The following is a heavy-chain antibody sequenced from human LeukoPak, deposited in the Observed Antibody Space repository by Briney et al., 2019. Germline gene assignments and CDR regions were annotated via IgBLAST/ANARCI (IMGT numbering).Heavy chain of an antibody. Sequence: GASVKASCKVSGYTLTELSMHWVRQAPGKGLEWMGGFDPEDGETIYAQNFQGRVTMTRDTSISTAYMELTSLRSEDTAVYYCVGGAPNWGFDYWGQGTLVIVSS. CDR1: GYTLTELS. CDR2: FDPEDGET. V-gene: IGHV1-24*01. D-gene: IGHD7-27*01. CDR3: VGGAPNWGFDY. J-gene: IGHJ4*02.